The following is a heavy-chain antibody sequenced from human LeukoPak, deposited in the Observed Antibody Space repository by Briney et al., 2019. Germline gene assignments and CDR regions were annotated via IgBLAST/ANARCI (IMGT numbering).Heavy chain of an antibody. CDR1: GFSINTYT. J-gene: IGHJ3*02. D-gene: IGHD1-7*01. V-gene: IGHV3-23*01. Sequence: GGSLRLSCDASGFSINTYTMYWVRQAPGQGLEWVSGIRNSDGMTYYADSVRGRFTISTDNAKNSLYLQMNSLRGEDTAVYYCARDRNYAFDIWGQGTMVTVSS. CDR3: ARDRNYAFDI. CDR2: IRNSDGMT.